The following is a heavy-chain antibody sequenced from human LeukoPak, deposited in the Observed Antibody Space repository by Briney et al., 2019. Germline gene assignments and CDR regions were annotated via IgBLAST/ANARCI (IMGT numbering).Heavy chain of an antibody. Sequence: SETLSLTCTVSAYSISSGYYWSWIRQPAGKGLEWIGRIYTSGSTNYNPSLKSRVTISVDTSKNQFSLKLSSVTAADTAVYYCARRGSSGWLDYWGQGTLVTVSS. J-gene: IGHJ4*02. CDR2: IYTSGST. D-gene: IGHD6-19*01. CDR1: AYSISSGYY. V-gene: IGHV4-61*02. CDR3: ARRGSSGWLDY.